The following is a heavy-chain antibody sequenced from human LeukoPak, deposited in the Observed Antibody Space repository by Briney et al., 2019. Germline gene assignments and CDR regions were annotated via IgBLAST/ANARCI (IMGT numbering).Heavy chain of an antibody. CDR1: GGSFSGYY. CDR3: ARAKGSGSYFNWFDP. V-gene: IGHV4-34*01. CDR2: INHSGST. Sequence: SETLSLTCAVYGGSFSGYYWSCIRQPPGKGLEWIGEINHSGSTNYNPSLKSRVTISVDTSKNQFSLKLSSVTAADTAVYYCARAKGSGSYFNWFDPWGQGTLVTVSS. J-gene: IGHJ5*02. D-gene: IGHD3-10*01.